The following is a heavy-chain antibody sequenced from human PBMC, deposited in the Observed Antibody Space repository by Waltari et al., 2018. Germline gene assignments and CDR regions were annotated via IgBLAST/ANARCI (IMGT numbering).Heavy chain of an antibody. CDR3: ARGKMATTKGVAYYFDY. J-gene: IGHJ4*02. Sequence: QLQLQESGPGLVKPSETLSLTCTVSGGSISSSSYYWGWIRQPPGKGLEWIGSSYYSGSTYYNPSLKSRVTISVDTSKNQFSLKLSSVTAADTAVYYCARGKMATTKGVAYYFDYWGQGTLVTVSS. CDR2: SYYSGST. CDR1: GGSISSSSYY. V-gene: IGHV4-39*07. D-gene: IGHD5-12*01.